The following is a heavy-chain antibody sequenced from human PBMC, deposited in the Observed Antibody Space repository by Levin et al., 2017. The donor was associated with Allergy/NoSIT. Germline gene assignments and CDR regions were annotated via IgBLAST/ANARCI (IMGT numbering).Heavy chain of an antibody. CDR3: AKTITYCGGDCPPKGGFDY. CDR2: ISGSGGNT. J-gene: IGHJ4*02. Sequence: PGESLKISCAASGFTFSNYAMNWVRQAPGKGLEWVSAISGSGGNTYYADSVKGRFTISRDNSKNTLYLQMNSLRAEDTAVYYCAKTITYCGGDCPPKGGFDYWGQGTLVTASS. CDR1: GFTFSNYA. V-gene: IGHV3-23*01. D-gene: IGHD2-21*02.